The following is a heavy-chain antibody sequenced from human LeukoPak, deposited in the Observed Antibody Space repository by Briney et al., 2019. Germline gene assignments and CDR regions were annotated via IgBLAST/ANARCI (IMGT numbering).Heavy chain of an antibody. J-gene: IGHJ4*02. Sequence: GGSLRLSCAASGFTVSSNYMIWVRQAPGKGLEWVSVIYSGGNTYYADSVKGRFTISSDNSKNTLCLQMNSLRAEDTDVYYCARSVSSAWSSFDYWGQGTLVTVSS. CDR1: GFTVSSNY. D-gene: IGHD6-13*01. CDR3: ARSVSSAWSSFDY. V-gene: IGHV3-53*05. CDR2: IYSGGNT.